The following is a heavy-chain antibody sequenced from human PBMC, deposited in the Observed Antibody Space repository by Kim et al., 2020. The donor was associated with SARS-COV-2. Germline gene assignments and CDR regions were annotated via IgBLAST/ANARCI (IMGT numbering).Heavy chain of an antibody. J-gene: IGHJ4*02. Sequence: AQKFQGRVTMTRDTSTSTVYMELSSLRSEDTAVYYCARDIDYYGSGSPDYWGQGTLVTVSS. D-gene: IGHD3-10*01. CDR3: ARDIDYYGSGSPDY. V-gene: IGHV1-46*01.